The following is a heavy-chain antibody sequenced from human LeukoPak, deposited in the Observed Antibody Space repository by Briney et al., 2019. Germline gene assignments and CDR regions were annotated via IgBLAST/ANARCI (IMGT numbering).Heavy chain of an antibody. CDR3: ARLLNTVEDGYYYYYYGMDV. V-gene: IGHV4-59*08. D-gene: IGHD4-23*01. CDR2: IYYSGST. CDR1: GGTISSYY. Sequence: SETLSLTCTVSGGTISSYYWSWIRQPPGKGLEWIGYIYYSGSTNYNPSLKSRVTISADTAKNQCSLKLSSVTAADTAVYYCARLLNTVEDGYYYYYYGMDVWGQGTTVTVSS. J-gene: IGHJ6*02.